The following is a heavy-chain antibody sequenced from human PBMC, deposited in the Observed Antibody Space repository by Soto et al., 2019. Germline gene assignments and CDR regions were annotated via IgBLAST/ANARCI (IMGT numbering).Heavy chain of an antibody. J-gene: IGHJ6*02. Sequence: QVQLVESGRGVVQPGRSLRLSCAASGFTFSSYGMHWVRQAPGKGLEWVAVISYDGSNKYYADSVKGRFTISRDNSKNTLYLQMNSLRAEDTAVYYCAKDLRLTMVRGVFYYYGMDVWGQGTTVTVSS. D-gene: IGHD3-10*01. CDR3: AKDLRLTMVRGVFYYYGMDV. CDR2: ISYDGSNK. CDR1: GFTFSSYG. V-gene: IGHV3-30*18.